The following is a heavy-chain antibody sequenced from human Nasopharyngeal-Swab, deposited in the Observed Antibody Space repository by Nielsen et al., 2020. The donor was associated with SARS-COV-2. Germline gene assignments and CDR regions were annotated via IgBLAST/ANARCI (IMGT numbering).Heavy chain of an antibody. Sequence: SGPTLVKPPQTLTLTCTFSGFSLSTNGMRVSWIRQPPGKALEWLARIDWDDDKFYSTSVKTSLTISKDTSKSQVFLTMTNVDPVDTATYYCARIREGQRQSYYYYYMDVWGKGTTVTVSS. V-gene: IGHV2-70*04. J-gene: IGHJ6*03. CDR3: ARIREGQRQSYYYYYMDV. CDR1: GFSLSTNGMR. D-gene: IGHD1-1*01. CDR2: IDWDDDK.